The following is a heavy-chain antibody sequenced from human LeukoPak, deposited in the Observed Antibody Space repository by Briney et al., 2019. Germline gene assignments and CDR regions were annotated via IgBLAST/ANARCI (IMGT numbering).Heavy chain of an antibody. J-gene: IGHJ4*02. D-gene: IGHD6-19*01. V-gene: IGHV3-9*03. CDR1: GFTFDDYA. CDR2: ISWNSGSI. CDR3: AKDASPRIAVAEYYFDY. Sequence: GGSLRLSCAASGFTFDDYAMHWVRQAPGKGLEWVSGISWNSGSIGYADSVKGRFTISRDNAKNSLYLQMNSLRAEDMALYYCAKDASPRIAVAEYYFDYWGQGTLVTVSS.